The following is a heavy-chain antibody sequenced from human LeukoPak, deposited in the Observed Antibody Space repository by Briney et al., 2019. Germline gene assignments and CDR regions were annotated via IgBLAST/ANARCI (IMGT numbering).Heavy chain of an antibody. CDR2: IHHTRST. CDR3: ANMYSSSWYFSN. V-gene: IGHV4-38-2*01. CDR1: GYSISSAYY. D-gene: IGHD6-13*01. Sequence: SETLSLTCAVSGYSISSAYYWGWIRQPPGKGLEWIGSIHHTRSTYYNPSLKSRVIMSVDASKNQFSLKLNSVTAADTAVYYCANMYSSSWYFSNWGQGTLVTVSS. J-gene: IGHJ4*02.